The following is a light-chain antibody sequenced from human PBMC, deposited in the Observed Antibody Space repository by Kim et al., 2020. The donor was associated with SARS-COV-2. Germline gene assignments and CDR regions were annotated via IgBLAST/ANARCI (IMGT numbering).Light chain of an antibody. CDR3: QQSYSFPLT. V-gene: IGKV1-39*01. CDR2: GAS. J-gene: IGKJ4*01. CDR1: QNISNY. Sequence: DIQMTQSPSSLSASIGDNVTIACRASQNISNYLNWYQQKRGEAPKLLIHGASTLHSGVPSRFSGNESGTDFTLTISSLQPTDFATYYCQQSYSFPLTFGGGTKVDIK.